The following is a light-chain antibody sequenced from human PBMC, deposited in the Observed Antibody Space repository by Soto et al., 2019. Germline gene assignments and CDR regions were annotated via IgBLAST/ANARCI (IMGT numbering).Light chain of an antibody. J-gene: IGKJ1*01. V-gene: IGKV1-5*03. CDR2: KAS. CDR1: QTISSW. CDR3: QHYNSYSEA. Sequence: DIQMTQSPSPLSGYVGDRVTITCRASQTISSWLAWYQQKPGKAPKLLIYKASTLKSGVPSRFSGSGSGTEFTLTISSLQPDDFATYYCQHYNSYSEAFGQGTKVDI.